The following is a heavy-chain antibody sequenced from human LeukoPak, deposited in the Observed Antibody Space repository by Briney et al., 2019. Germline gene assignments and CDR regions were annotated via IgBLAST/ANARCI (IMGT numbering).Heavy chain of an antibody. CDR2: ISSSSSYI. V-gene: IGHV3-21*01. Sequence: GGSLRLSCAASGFTFSSYSMNWVRQAPGKGLEWVSPISSSSSYIYYADSVKGRFTISRDNAKNSLYLQMNSLRAEDTAVYYCARELGAGYYYYYGMDVWGKGTTVTVSS. D-gene: IGHD4/OR15-4a*01. J-gene: IGHJ6*04. CDR3: ARELGAGYYYYYGMDV. CDR1: GFTFSSYS.